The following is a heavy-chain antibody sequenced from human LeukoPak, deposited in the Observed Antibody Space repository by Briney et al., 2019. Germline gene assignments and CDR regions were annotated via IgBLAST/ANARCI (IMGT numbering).Heavy chain of an antibody. CDR2: MSFDGSQ. D-gene: IGHD5-12*01. V-gene: IGHV3-30*03. CDR3: AREGHTSGFCGAFDL. CDR1: GRPFSSSI. Sequence: GGSLRLSCALSGRPFSSSIMHWVRQAPGKGLEWVAGMSFDGSQYYIGSVKGRFTISRDNSGNTVYLHMTSLRPEDTAIYFCAREGHTSGFCGAFDLWGQGTTVTISS. J-gene: IGHJ3*01.